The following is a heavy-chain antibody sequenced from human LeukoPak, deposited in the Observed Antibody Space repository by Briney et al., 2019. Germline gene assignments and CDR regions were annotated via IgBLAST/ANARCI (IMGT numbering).Heavy chain of an antibody. CDR2: IKEDGSEK. Sequence: GGSLRLSCAASGFSFSNFWMSWVRQAPGKGLEWVANIKEDGSEKYYVDSVKGRFTISRDNAKNSLYLRMNSLRAEDTAVYYCARWAESNDYWGQGTLVTVSS. CDR1: GFSFSNFW. CDR3: ARWAESNDY. J-gene: IGHJ4*02. V-gene: IGHV3-7*05.